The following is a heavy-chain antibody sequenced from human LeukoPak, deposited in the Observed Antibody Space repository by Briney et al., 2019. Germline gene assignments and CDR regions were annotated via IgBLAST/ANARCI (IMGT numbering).Heavy chain of an antibody. Sequence: PGGSLRLSCAASGFTFSSYAMSWVRQAPGKGLEWVSAISGSGGSTYYADSVKGRFTISRDNSKNTLYLQMNSLRAEDTAVYYCATFSLYCSGGSCYFAYWGQGTLVTVSS. CDR1: GFTFSSYA. J-gene: IGHJ4*02. V-gene: IGHV3-23*01. CDR3: ATFSLYCSGGSCYFAY. D-gene: IGHD2-15*01. CDR2: ISGSGGST.